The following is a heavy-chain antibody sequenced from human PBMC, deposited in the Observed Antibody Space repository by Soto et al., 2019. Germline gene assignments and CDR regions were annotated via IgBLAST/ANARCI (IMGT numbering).Heavy chain of an antibody. J-gene: IGHJ4*02. D-gene: IGHD6-6*01. CDR2: ISDSGGDT. Sequence: EVQLLESGGGLVQPGGSLRLACAASGFTFSGYAMSWVRQAPGKGLEWVSAISDSGGDTYYADSVKGRFTVSRDNSKNTLYLQLSSRRAEDTAAYYCAKRVEYSSSTHYFDYWGQGTLVTVSS. CDR3: AKRVEYSSSTHYFDY. CDR1: GFTFSGYA. V-gene: IGHV3-23*01.